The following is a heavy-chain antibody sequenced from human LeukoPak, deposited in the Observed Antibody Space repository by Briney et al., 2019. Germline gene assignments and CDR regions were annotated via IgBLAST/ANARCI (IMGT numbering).Heavy chain of an antibody. D-gene: IGHD1-1*01. J-gene: IGHJ4*02. Sequence: PGGSLRLSCTASGFSFSTYSMNWVRQAPGKGLEWVSYIVGSSRNIYYADSVKGRFTISRDNAKNSLYLQMDSLRAEDTAVYHCATDSPETAAFDYWGQGTLVTDSS. CDR3: ATDSPETAAFDY. CDR2: IVGSSRNI. CDR1: GFSFSTYS. V-gene: IGHV3-48*04.